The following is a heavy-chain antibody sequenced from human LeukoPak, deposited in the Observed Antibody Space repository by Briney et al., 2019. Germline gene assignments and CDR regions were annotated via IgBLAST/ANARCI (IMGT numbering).Heavy chain of an antibody. CDR1: GGPISSYY. Sequence: SETLSLTCTVSGGPISSYYWSWIRQPPGKGLEWIGYIYYSGSTNYNPSLKSRVTISVDTSKNQFSLKLSSVTAADTAVYYCARLIRGYSYGNFDYWGQGTLVTVSS. V-gene: IGHV4-59*08. CDR2: IYYSGST. J-gene: IGHJ4*02. D-gene: IGHD5-18*01. CDR3: ARLIRGYSYGNFDY.